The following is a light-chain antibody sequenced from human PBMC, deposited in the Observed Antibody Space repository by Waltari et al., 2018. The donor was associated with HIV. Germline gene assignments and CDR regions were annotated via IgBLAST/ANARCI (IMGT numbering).Light chain of an antibody. J-gene: IGLJ3*02. CDR1: SSNIGSNY. V-gene: IGLV1-47*01. CDR2: RNN. Sequence: QSVLTRPPSASGTPGQRVTISCSGSSSNIGSNYVYWYQQLPGTAPKLLIYRNNRRPSGVPDRFSGSKSGTSASLAISGLRSEDEADYYCAAWDDSLSGSWVFGGGTKLTVL. CDR3: AAWDDSLSGSWV.